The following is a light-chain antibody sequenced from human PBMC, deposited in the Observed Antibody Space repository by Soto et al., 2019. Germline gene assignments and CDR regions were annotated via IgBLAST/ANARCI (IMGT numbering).Light chain of an antibody. V-gene: IGKV1-12*01. CDR1: QGLSGW. Sequence: DIQMTQSPSSVSTSVGDRVTITCRANQGLSGWLAWYQQKPGKVPKLLIYAVSTLQSGVPSRFSGSGSGTDFTLTISSLQPEDVATYFCHQANRYPLTFGGGTKVEIK. J-gene: IGKJ4*01. CDR3: HQANRYPLT. CDR2: AVS.